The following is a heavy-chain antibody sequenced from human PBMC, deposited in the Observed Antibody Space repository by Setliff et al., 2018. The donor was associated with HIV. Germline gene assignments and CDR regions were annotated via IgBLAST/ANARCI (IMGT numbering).Heavy chain of an antibody. CDR2: INDRGNA. V-gene: IGHV4-34*01. Sequence: SETLSLTCTVSGGSFSDYYWTWIRQPPNTGLEWIGEINDRGNANYMPSLRSRVTISVDTSKNQFSLRLTSVTAADSAIYYCARGRHIEATIPLDHWGQGTLVTVSS. D-gene: IGHD5-12*01. CDR3: ARGRHIEATIPLDH. J-gene: IGHJ4*02. CDR1: GGSFSDYY.